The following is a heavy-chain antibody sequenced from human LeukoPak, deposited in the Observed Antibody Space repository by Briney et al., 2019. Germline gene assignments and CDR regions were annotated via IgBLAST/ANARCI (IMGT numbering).Heavy chain of an antibody. V-gene: IGHV1-18*01. CDR2: ISAYNGNT. Sequence: GASVKVSCKPSDYTFTRYGISWVRQAPGQGLEWMGWISAYNGNTKYAQKLQGRVAMTTDTSTNTAYMELRSLRSDDTAVYYCARSYSSSSMDYWGQGTLVTVSS. D-gene: IGHD6-6*01. J-gene: IGHJ4*02. CDR1: DYTFTRYG. CDR3: ARSYSSSSMDY.